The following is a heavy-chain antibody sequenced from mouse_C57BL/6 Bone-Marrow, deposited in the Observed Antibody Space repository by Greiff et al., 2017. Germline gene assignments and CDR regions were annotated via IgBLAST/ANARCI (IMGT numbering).Heavy chain of an antibody. Sequence: QVQLQQSGPELVKPGASVKLSCKASGYTFTSYDINWVKQRPGQGLEWIGWIYPRDGSTKYNAKFKGKATLTVATSSSTAYMELHSLTSEDSAVYFCARDYGRSYWYFDVWGTGTTVTVSS. CDR3: ARDYGRSYWYFDV. CDR2: IYPRDGST. J-gene: IGHJ1*03. V-gene: IGHV1-85*01. D-gene: IGHD1-1*01. CDR1: GYTFTSYD.